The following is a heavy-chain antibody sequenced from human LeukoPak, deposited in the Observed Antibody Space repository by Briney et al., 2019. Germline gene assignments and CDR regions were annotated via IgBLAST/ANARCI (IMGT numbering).Heavy chain of an antibody. CDR3: ARDQVRIVPAAIEEYYYYYMDV. CDR1: EFTFNNYC. CDR2: IYSSSSYI. D-gene: IGHD2-2*02. Sequence: PGGSLRLSCAASEFTFNNYCMNWVRQAPGKGLEWVSSIYSSSSYIYYADSVKGRFTISRDNAKSSLYLQMNSLRAEDTAVYYCARDQVRIVPAAIEEYYYYYMDVWGKGTTVTVSS. V-gene: IGHV3-21*01. J-gene: IGHJ6*03.